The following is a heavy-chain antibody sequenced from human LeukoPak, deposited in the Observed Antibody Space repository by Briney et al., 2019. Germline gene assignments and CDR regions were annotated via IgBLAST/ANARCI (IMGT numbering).Heavy chain of an antibody. V-gene: IGHV4-38-2*01. CDR3: ARTGYCSGGSCYSDY. D-gene: IGHD2-15*01. Sequence: KTSETLSLTCAVSAYSISSGYYWAWIRQPPGKGLGWIGSIYHSGTTYYNPSLKSRVTISVDTSKNQFSLKLSSATAADTAVYYCARTGYCSGGSCYSDYWGQGTLVTVSS. CDR1: AYSISSGYY. CDR2: IYHSGTT. J-gene: IGHJ4*02.